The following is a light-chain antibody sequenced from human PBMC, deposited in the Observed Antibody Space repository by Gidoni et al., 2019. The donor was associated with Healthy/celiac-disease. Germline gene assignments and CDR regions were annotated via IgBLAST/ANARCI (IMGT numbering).Light chain of an antibody. Sequence: DSQMTQSPSSLSASVGDRVTITCRASQGISNYVAWYQQKPGKVPKLLIYDASTLQSVVPSRFSGSGSGTAFTLTISSLHPEDVATYYCQKYNSAPLTFGGGTKVEIK. V-gene: IGKV1-27*01. CDR2: DAS. J-gene: IGKJ4*01. CDR3: QKYNSAPLT. CDR1: QGISNY.